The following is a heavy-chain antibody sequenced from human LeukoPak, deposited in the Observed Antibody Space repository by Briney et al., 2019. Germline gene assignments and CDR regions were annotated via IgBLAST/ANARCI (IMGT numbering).Heavy chain of an antibody. CDR3: AKATGYLL. D-gene: IGHD1-14*01. CDR1: GFTFSSYS. J-gene: IGHJ4*02. CDR2: LSTSSSYI. Sequence: GGSLRLSCAASGFTFSSYSMNWVRQAPGKGLEWVSSLSTSSSYIYYADSLKGRFTISRDNAKNSLYLQMNSLRAEDTAGYYCAKATGYLLWGQGTLVTVSS. V-gene: IGHV3-21*04.